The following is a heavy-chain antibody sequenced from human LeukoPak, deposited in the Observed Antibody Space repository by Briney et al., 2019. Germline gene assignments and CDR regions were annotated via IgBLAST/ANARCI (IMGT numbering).Heavy chain of an antibody. CDR1: GGSISSYY. D-gene: IGHD2-2*01. CDR3: ARAYPSSSTD. J-gene: IGHJ4*02. Sequence: ETLSLICTVSGGSISSYYWSWVRQAPGKGLEWVSAISGSGGSTYYADSVKGRFTISRDNSKNTLYLQMNSLRAEDTAVYYCARAYPSSSTDWGQGMLVTVSS. CDR2: ISGSGGST. V-gene: IGHV3-23*01.